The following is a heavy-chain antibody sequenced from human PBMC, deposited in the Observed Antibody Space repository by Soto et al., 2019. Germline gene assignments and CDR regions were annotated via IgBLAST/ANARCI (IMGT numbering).Heavy chain of an antibody. D-gene: IGHD2-15*01. CDR1: GGTFSSYT. CDR2: IIPILGIA. CDR3: ASSSLGYCSGGSCSYYMDV. V-gene: IGHV1-69*02. J-gene: IGHJ6*03. Sequence: QVQLVQSGAEVKKPGSSVKVSCKASGGTFSSYTISWVRQAPGQGLEWMGRIIPILGIANYAQKFQGRVTITADKSTSTAYMELRSLRSEDTAVYYCASSSLGYCSGGSCSYYMDVWGKGTTVTVSS.